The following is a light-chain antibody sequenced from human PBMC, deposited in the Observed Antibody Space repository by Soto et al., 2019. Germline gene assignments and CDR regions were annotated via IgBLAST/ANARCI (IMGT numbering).Light chain of an antibody. CDR1: SSDVGAYDF. Sequence: QSVLTQPASVSGSPGQSITISCTGTSSDVGAYDFVSWYQHYPGKAPKLVTFDVTHRPPGISYRFSGSKSANTASLTISGLQAEYEAVYYCSSYISRSTLVFGGGTKVTVL. V-gene: IGLV2-14*01. CDR2: DVT. CDR3: SSYISRSTLV. J-gene: IGLJ2*01.